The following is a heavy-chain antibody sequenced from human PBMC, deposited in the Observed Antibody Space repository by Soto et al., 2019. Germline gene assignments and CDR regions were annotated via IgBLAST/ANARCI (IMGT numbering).Heavy chain of an antibody. Sequence: QVQLVQSGAEVKKPGASVKVSCKASGYTFTSYGISWVRQAPGQGLEWMGWISAYNGNTNYAQKLQGRVTMTTDTSTSTDYMELRSLRSDDTAVYYCAREAVMAVAGTSDFDYWGQGTLVTVSS. J-gene: IGHJ4*02. V-gene: IGHV1-18*01. CDR3: AREAVMAVAGTSDFDY. CDR2: ISAYNGNT. CDR1: GYTFTSYG. D-gene: IGHD6-19*01.